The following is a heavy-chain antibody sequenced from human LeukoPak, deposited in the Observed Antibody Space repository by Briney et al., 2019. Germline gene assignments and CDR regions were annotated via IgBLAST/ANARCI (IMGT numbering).Heavy chain of an antibody. D-gene: IGHD4/OR15-4a*01. V-gene: IGHV3-23*01. CDR3: AKGTMHDY. CDR1: GFTFSTDA. J-gene: IGHJ4*02. Sequence: GGSLRLSCAASGFTFSTDAMNWVRQAPGRGLEWVSGISDSGGNTYYADSVKGRFTISRDKSKNTLDLQMNSLRAEDTAVYYCAKGTMHDYWGQGTLVTVSS. CDR2: ISDSGGNT.